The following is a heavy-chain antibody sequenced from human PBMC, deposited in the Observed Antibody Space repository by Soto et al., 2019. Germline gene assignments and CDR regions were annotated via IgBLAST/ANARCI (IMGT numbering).Heavy chain of an antibody. V-gene: IGHV4-34*04. CDR1: GGSFSNYY. Sequence: SETLSLTGAVFGGSFSNYYWSWIRQPPGKGLEWIGKINHTGNTNNNPSLMRRDTTSADTSKKQFALKQSSVTNAETAVYYYARNWTLALVPASYFDTWGQGTLVTVSS. D-gene: IGHD2-8*02. CDR2: INHTGNT. J-gene: IGHJ4*02. CDR3: ARNWTLALVPASYFDT.